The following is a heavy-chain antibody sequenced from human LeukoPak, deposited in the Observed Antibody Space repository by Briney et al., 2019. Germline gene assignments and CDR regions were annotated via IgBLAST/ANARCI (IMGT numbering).Heavy chain of an antibody. J-gene: IGHJ4*02. V-gene: IGHV3-9*01. D-gene: IGHD3-9*01. CDR2: ITWNSRNI. CDR3: AKEDRAYYDILSGAFDS. Sequence: PGGSLRLSCAASGFIFDEYAMHWVRQAPGKGLEWVSGITWNSRNIGYADSVKGRFTLSRDKVRNSLYLQMNSLRVEDTALYYCAKEDRAYYDILSGAFDSWGQGTLVTVSS. CDR1: GFIFDEYA.